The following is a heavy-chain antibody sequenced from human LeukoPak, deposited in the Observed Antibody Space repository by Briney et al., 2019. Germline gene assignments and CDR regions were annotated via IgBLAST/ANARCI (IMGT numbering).Heavy chain of an antibody. D-gene: IGHD2-21*02. CDR2: INHSGST. J-gene: IGHJ4*02. CDR1: GVSFSAYY. Sequence: SETLSLTCAVYGVSFSAYYWSWIRQPPGKGLEWIGEINHSGSTNYNPSLKSRVTISVDTSKNQFSLKLSSVTAADTAVYYCARGGFYCGGDCYVDYWGQGTLVTVSS. CDR3: ARGGFYCGGDCYVDY. V-gene: IGHV4-34*01.